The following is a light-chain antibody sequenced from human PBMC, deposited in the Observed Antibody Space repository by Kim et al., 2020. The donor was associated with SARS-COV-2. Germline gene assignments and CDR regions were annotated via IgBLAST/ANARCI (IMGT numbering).Light chain of an antibody. Sequence: QSLHISSTGTSSDVGVYNDFSWYQQHPGKAPKLMIYDVSKRPSGVPDRFSGSKSGNTASLTISGLQAEDEADYYCCSYAGSYTNYVFGTGTKVTVL. CDR3: CSYAGSYTNYV. V-gene: IGLV2-11*01. J-gene: IGLJ1*01. CDR1: SSDVGVYND. CDR2: DVS.